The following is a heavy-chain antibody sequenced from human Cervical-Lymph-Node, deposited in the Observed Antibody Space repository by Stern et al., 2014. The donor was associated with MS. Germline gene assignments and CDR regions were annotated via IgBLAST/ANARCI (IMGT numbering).Heavy chain of an antibody. Sequence: VQLVESGAELKRPGASVKVSCKASGYTFTSFYMHWVRQAPGQGLEWMGIINPGGGATSYAQKFQGRVTMTRDTSTSTLYMERSSLTSEDTAVYYCARDPPDVVAPTPPQYDFDFGGQGPLVTVSS. CDR1: GYTFTSFY. CDR2: INPGGGAT. CDR3: ARDPPDVVAPTPPQYDFDF. V-gene: IGHV1-46*03. D-gene: IGHD2-15*01. J-gene: IGHJ4*02.